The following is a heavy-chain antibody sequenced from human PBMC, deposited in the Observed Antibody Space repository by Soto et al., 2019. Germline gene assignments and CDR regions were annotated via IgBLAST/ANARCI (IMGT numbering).Heavy chain of an antibody. D-gene: IGHD1-26*01. V-gene: IGHV3-15*07. CDR1: GFTFTNAW. J-gene: IGHJ6*02. CDR2: IRSNAAGGTT. Sequence: GGSLRLSCAASGFTFTNAWMNWVRQAPGKGLEWVGRIRSNAAGGTTDYAAPLKGRFAISRDDSKNTLYLEMNSLKTEDTAIYYCTTGSTIQWVAMGVWGQGTTVTVSS. CDR3: TTGSTIQWVAMGV.